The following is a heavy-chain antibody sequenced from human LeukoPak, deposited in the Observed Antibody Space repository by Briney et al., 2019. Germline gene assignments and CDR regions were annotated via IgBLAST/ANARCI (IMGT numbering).Heavy chain of an antibody. J-gene: IGHJ3*02. CDR3: ARVGQLERRETFDI. V-gene: IGHV3-21*01. D-gene: IGHD1-1*01. CDR1: GFTFSSYS. Sequence: GGSLRLSCAASGFTFSSYSMNWVRQAPGKGLEWVSSISSSSSYIYYADSVKGRFSMSRDNAKKSLYLQMNSLRAEDTAVYHCARVGQLERRETFDIWDQGTMVTVSS. CDR2: ISSSSSYI.